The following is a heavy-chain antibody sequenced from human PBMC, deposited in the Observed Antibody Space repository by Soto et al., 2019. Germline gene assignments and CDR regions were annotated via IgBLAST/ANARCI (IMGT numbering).Heavy chain of an antibody. CDR2: ISYDGRNK. J-gene: IGHJ4*02. V-gene: IGHV3-30*18. CDR3: AKVPSSGWYNFDY. CDR1: GFTFSSYG. Sequence: QVQLVESGGGVVQPGRSLRLSCAASGFTFSSYGMHWLRQAPGKGLEWVAVISYDGRNKYYADSVKGRFTISRDNSKNTLYLQMNSLRAEDTAVYYCAKVPSSGWYNFDYWGQGTLVTVSS. D-gene: IGHD6-19*01.